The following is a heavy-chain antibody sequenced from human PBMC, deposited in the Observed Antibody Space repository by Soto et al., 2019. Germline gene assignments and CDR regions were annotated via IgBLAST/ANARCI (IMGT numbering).Heavy chain of an antibody. Sequence: EVQLVESGGGLVKPGGSLRLSCAASGFTFSSYSMNWVRQAPGKGLEWVSSISSSSSYIYYADSVKGRFTISRDNGKNPLYLQMDSLRAEDSGVCYCSRSQREGIVVVPAAMFFWFDPWGQGTLVTVSS. CDR1: GFTFSSYS. CDR3: SRSQREGIVVVPAAMFFWFDP. J-gene: IGHJ5*02. CDR2: ISSSSSYI. V-gene: IGHV3-21*01. D-gene: IGHD2-2*01.